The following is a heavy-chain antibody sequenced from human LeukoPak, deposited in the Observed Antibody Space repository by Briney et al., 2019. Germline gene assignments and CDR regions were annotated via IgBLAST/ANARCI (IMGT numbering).Heavy chain of an antibody. CDR3: ARGAKRAFDI. V-gene: IGHV4-34*01. J-gene: IGHJ3*02. CDR1: GGSFSGYC. CDR2: INHSGST. Sequence: WETLSLACAVYGGSFSGYCWGSIRQPPGKGLEWIGEINHSGSTNYNPSLKSRVTISVDTSKNQFSLKLSSVTAADTAVYYCARGAKRAFDIWGQGTMVTVSS.